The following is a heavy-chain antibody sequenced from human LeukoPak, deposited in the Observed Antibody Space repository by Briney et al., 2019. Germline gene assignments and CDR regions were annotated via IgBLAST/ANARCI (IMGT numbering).Heavy chain of an antibody. J-gene: IGHJ4*01. CDR1: GGSFSGYY. D-gene: IGHD1-1*01. V-gene: IGHV4-34*11. CDR3: ARVTWYNYFDY. CDR2: IYYSGIT. Sequence: KPSEPLSLTCAVYGGSFSGYYWSWIRQPPGKGLEWIGYIYYSGITNYNPSLKSRVTISVDTSKNQYSLNLSSVTAADTAVYYCARVTWYNYFDYWGQGTLVTVSS.